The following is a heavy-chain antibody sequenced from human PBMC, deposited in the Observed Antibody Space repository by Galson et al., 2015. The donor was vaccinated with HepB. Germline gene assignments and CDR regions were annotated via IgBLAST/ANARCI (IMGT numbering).Heavy chain of an antibody. Sequence: SVKVSCKVSGYTLTELSMHWVRQAPGKGLEWMGGFDPEDGETIYAQKFQGRVSMTEDTSTDTAYMELSSLRSEDTAVYYCATLRSERRDYYYRSGTYYSGMDVWGQGTTVTVSS. V-gene: IGHV1-24*01. CDR2: FDPEDGET. CDR3: ATLRSERRDYYYRSGTYYSGMDV. J-gene: IGHJ6*02. D-gene: IGHD3-10*01. CDR1: GYTLTELS.